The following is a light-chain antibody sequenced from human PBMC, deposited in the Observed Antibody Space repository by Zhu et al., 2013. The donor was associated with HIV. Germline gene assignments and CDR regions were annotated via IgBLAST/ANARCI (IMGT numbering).Light chain of an antibody. CDR3: QVWHISSDV. V-gene: IGLV3-1*01. J-gene: IGLJ2*01. CDR2: DDS. CDR1: KLGDKY. Sequence: SYELTQPPSVSVSPGQTASITCSGDKLGDKYACWYQQKPGQAPVLVVYDDSDRPSAIPERFSASNSGNTATLTISRVEAGDEADYYCQVWHISSDVFGGGTKLTVL.